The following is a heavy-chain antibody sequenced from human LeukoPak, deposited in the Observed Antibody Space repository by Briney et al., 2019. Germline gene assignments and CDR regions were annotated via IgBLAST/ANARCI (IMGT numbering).Heavy chain of an antibody. CDR1: GGSFSGYY. J-gene: IGHJ5*02. CDR3: ARVRVYCSSTSCYTWEWFDP. V-gene: IGHV4-34*01. Sequence: SETLSLTCAVYGGSFSGYYWSWIRQPPGKGLEWIGEINHSGSTNYNPSLKSRVTISVDRSKNQFSLKLSSVTAADTAVYYCARVRVYCSSTSCYTWEWFDPWGQGTLVTVSS. D-gene: IGHD2-2*02. CDR2: INHSGST.